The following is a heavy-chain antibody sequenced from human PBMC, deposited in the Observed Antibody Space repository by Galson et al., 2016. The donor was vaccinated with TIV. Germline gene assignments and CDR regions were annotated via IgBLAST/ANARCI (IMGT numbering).Heavy chain of an antibody. CDR1: GGSISSTSYY. D-gene: IGHD2-2*01. V-gene: IGHV4-39*01. CDR2: IYYSGSA. CDR3: ATYCSSTTCLFGP. Sequence: SETLSLTCTVSGGSISSTSYYWGWIRQPPGKGLEWIGNIYYSGSAYYNPSLKSRVTISVDTSKNQFSLKLSSVTAADTAVYYCATYCSSTTCLFGPWGQGTLVTVSS. J-gene: IGHJ5*02.